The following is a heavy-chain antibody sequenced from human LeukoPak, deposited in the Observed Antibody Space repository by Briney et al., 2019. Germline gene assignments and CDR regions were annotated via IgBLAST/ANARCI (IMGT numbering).Heavy chain of an antibody. D-gene: IGHD2-2*01. CDR3: ARGFTGWVTSPIDY. V-gene: IGHV3-48*03. CDR2: ISSSGSTI. J-gene: IGHJ4*02. Sequence: GGSLRLSCAASGFTFSSYELNWVRQAPGKGLEWVSYISSSGSTIYYAESVKGRFTISRDNAKNSLSLQMNSLRAEDTAVYYCARGFTGWVTSPIDYWGQGALVTVSS. CDR1: GFTFSSYE.